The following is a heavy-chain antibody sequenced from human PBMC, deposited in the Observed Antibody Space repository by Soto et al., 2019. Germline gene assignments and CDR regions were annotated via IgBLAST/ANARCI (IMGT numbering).Heavy chain of an antibody. V-gene: IGHV3-23*01. J-gene: IGHJ4*02. CDR3: AKDKQTIFGVVITYFDY. Sequence: GGSLRLSCAASGFTFSSYAMSCVRQAPGKGLEWVSAISGSGGSTYYADSVKGRFTISRDNSKNTLYLQMNSLRAEDTAVYYCAKDKQTIFGVVITYFDYWGQGTLVTVSS. CDR1: GFTFSSYA. CDR2: ISGSGGST. D-gene: IGHD3-3*01.